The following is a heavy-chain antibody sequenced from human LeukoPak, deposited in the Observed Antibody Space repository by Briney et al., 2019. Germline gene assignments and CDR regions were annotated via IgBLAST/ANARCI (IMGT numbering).Heavy chain of an antibody. CDR3: ARARSPTGYYYYYMDV. CDR2: MYYSGST. J-gene: IGHJ6*03. V-gene: IGHV4-39*07. Sequence: SETLSLTCTVSGGSISSSSYYWGWIRQPPGKGLEWIGSMYYSGSTYYNPSLKSRVTISVDTSKNQFSLKLSSVTAADTAVYYCARARSPTGYYYYYMDVWGKGTTVTVSS. D-gene: IGHD4-17*01. CDR1: GGSISSSSYY.